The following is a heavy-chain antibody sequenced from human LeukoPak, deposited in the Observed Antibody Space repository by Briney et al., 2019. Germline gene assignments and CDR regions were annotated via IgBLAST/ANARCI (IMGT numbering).Heavy chain of an antibody. V-gene: IGHV4-34*01. CDR2: INHSGST. J-gene: IGHJ6*03. CDR3: ARGTFENYDFWSGYLNLYYYYYMDV. CDR1: GGSFSGYY. Sequence: SETLSLTCAVYGGSFSGYYWSWIRQPPGKGLEWIGEINHSGSTDYNPFLKSRVTISVETSKNQFSLKLSSVTAADTAVYYCARGTFENYDFWSGYLNLYYYYYMDVWGKGTTVTVSS. D-gene: IGHD3-3*01.